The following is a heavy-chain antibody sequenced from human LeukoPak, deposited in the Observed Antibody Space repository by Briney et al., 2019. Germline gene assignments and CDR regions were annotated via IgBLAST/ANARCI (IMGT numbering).Heavy chain of an antibody. Sequence: PGRSLRLSCAASGFTFSSYAMHWVRQAPGKGLEWVAVISYDGSNKYYADSVKGRFTISRDNSKNTLYLQMNSLRAEDTAVYYCARDPGLGDFWSGYDSGAWYFDLWGRGTLVTVS. D-gene: IGHD3-3*01. V-gene: IGHV3-30-3*01. CDR1: GFTFSSYA. J-gene: IGHJ2*01. CDR3: ARDPGLGDFWSGYDSGAWYFDL. CDR2: ISYDGSNK.